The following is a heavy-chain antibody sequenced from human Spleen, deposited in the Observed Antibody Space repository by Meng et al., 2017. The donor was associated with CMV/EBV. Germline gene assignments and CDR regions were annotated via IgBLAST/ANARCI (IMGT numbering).Heavy chain of an antibody. CDR3: AREGLGPYYYYGMDV. V-gene: IGHV1-2*02. J-gene: IGHJ6*02. D-gene: IGHD6-19*01. CDR2: INPNSGGT. CDR1: GGTFSSYA. Sequence: ASVKVSCKASGGTFSSYAISWVRQAPGQGLEWMGWINPNSGGTNYAQKFQGRVTMTRDTSISTAYMELSRLRSDDTAVYYCAREGLGPYYYYGMDVWGQGTTVTVSS.